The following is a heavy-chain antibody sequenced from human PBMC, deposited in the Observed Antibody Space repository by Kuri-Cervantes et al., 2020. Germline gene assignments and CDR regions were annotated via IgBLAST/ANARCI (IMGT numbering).Heavy chain of an antibody. CDR2: IYYSGST. D-gene: IGHD1-26*01. V-gene: IGHV4-61*08. Sequence: ESLKISCTVSGGSISSGGYYWSWIRQHPGKGLEWIGYIYYSGSTNYNPSLKSRVTISVDTSKNQFSLKLSSVTAADTAVYYCAREGISGSYGYYDHWGQGTLVTVSS. CDR3: AREGISGSYGYYDH. J-gene: IGHJ4*02. CDR1: GGSISSGGYY.